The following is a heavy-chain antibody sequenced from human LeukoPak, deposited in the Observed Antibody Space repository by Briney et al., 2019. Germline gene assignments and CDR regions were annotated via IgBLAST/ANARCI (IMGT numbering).Heavy chain of an antibody. CDR2: ISGSGDST. CDR3: AKGHLAVAS. J-gene: IGHJ5*02. D-gene: IGHD6-19*01. Sequence: GGSLRLSCAASGFTFKSYAMSWVRQAPGEGLEWVSGISGSGDSTYYADSVKGRFTISRDNSKNTLYLQMNSLRAEDTALYYCAKGHLAVASWGQGSLVTVSS. CDR1: GFTFKSYA. V-gene: IGHV3-23*01.